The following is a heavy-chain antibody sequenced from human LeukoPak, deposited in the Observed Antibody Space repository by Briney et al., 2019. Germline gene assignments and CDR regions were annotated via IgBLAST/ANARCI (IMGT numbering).Heavy chain of an antibody. CDR1: GFTFSSYW. J-gene: IGHJ3*02. CDR2: IKQDGSEK. D-gene: IGHD3-10*01. CDR3: ARNYYGSNDAFDI. Sequence: PGGSLRLSCAAFGFTFSSYWMSWVRQAPGKGLEWVANIKQDGSEKYYVDSVKGRFTISRDNAKNSLYLQMNSLRAEDTAVYYCARNYYGSNDAFDIWGQGTMVTASS. V-gene: IGHV3-7*01.